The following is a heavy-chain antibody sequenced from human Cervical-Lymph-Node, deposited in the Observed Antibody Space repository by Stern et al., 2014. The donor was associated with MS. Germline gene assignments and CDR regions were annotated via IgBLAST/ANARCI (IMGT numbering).Heavy chain of an antibody. CDR1: GFTFSDYA. D-gene: IGHD2-15*01. V-gene: IGHV3-23*04. CDR2: ISLSGGST. CDR3: AKDRELVVVTFDS. Sequence: EVQLVESGGGLVQPGGSQRLSCAASGFTFSDYAMSWVRQAPGKGLEWVSAISLSGGSTFYADSVQGRFTISRDNSKNTLYLQMNSLRAEDTAVYYCAKDRELVVVTFDSWGQGTLVTVSS. J-gene: IGHJ4*02.